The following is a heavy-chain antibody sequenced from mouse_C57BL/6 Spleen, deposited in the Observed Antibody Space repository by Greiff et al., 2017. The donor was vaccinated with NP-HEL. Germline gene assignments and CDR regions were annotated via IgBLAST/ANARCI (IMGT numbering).Heavy chain of an antibody. D-gene: IGHD2-5*01. J-gene: IGHJ1*03. CDR3: AAYYSNYAWYFDV. Sequence: QVQLKQPGAELVKPGASVKLSCKASGYTFTSYWMHWVKQRPGRGLEWIGRIDPNSGGTKYNEKFKSKATLTVDKPSSTAYMQLSSLTSEDSAVYYCAAYYSNYAWYFDVWGTGTTVTVSS. CDR1: GYTFTSYW. CDR2: IDPNSGGT. V-gene: IGHV1-72*01.